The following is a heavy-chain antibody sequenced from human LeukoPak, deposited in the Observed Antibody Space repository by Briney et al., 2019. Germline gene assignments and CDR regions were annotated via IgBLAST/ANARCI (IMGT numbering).Heavy chain of an antibody. J-gene: IGHJ6*02. V-gene: IGHV4-31*03. CDR2: IYYSGST. D-gene: IGHD3-9*01. Sequence: SETLSLTCTVSGGSISSGGYYWSWIRQHPGKGLEWIGYIYYSGSTYYNPSLKSRVTISVDTSKNQFSLKLSSVTAADTAVYYCASHGPQNLTGYYSPYYYYGMDVWGQGTTVTVSS. CDR3: ASHGPQNLTGYYSPYYYYGMDV. CDR1: GGSISSGGYY.